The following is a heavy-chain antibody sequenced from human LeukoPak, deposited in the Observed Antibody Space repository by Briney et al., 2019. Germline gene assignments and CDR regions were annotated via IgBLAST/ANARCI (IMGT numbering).Heavy chain of an antibody. V-gene: IGHV3-48*03. CDR3: AHVKPRSGSGFDL. Sequence: GGSLRLSCAASGFTFRSYEMNWVRQAPGKGLEGVSYISGSGSTIYYADSVKGRFTISRDNAQNSLFLQMNSLRAEDTAVYYCAHVKPRSGSGFDLWGQGTMVTVSS. CDR1: GFTFRSYE. CDR2: ISGSGSTI. J-gene: IGHJ3*01. D-gene: IGHD3-3*01.